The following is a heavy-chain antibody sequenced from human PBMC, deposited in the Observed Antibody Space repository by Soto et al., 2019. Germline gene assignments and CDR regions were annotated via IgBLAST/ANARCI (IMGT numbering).Heavy chain of an antibody. J-gene: IGHJ4*02. D-gene: IGHD3-16*01. CDR1: GFSFSSHG. CDR2: IWYDGSNK. V-gene: IGHV3-33*01. CDR3: ARWGNNKKLDY. Sequence: LRLSCAASGFSFSSHGMHWVRQAPGKGLEWVAVIWYDGSNKYYGESVEGRFTISRDNSKNTLYLQMNSLRAEDTAVYYCARWGNNKKLDYWGQGTQVTVSS.